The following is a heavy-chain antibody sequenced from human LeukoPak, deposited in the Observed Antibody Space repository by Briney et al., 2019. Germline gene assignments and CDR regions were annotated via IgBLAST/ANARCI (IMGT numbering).Heavy chain of an antibody. CDR3: TTHVYYYASGGFFYSDY. Sequence: GGSLRLSCAASGFTFSSYSLNWVRQAPGKGLEWVSSISSSSDYIYYADSVKGRFTISRDNARNTVYLHMNSLRAEDTAVYYCTTHVYYYASGGFFYSDYWGRGTLVTVSS. V-gene: IGHV3-21*04. CDR2: ISSSSDYI. D-gene: IGHD3-22*01. CDR1: GFTFSSYS. J-gene: IGHJ4*02.